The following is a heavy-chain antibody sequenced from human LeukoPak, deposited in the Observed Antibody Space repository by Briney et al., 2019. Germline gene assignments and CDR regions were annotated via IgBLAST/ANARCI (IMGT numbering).Heavy chain of an antibody. J-gene: IGHJ4*02. D-gene: IGHD6-6*01. V-gene: IGHV3-30*03. CDR3: IVLGRSSFSMIDQ. CDR2: ISHDGTNK. Sequence: GGSLRLSCAAPGFTFSSYGMHRVRQAPGKGLEWVAFISHDGTNKSYADSVEGRFTISRDNSKNTLYLQVNSLRAEDTAVYYCIVLGRSSFSMIDQWGQGTLVTVSS. CDR1: GFTFSSYG.